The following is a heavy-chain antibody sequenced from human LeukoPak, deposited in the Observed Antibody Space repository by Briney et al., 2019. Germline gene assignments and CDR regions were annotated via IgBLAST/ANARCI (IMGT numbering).Heavy chain of an antibody. V-gene: IGHV4-59*08. D-gene: IGHD6-13*01. CDR1: GGSISSYY. CDR3: ARWYSSSWYFSAFDI. J-gene: IGHJ3*02. Sequence: PSETLSLTCTVSGGSISSYYWSWIRQPPGKGLEWIGYIYYGGSTNYNPSLKSRVTISVDTSKNQFSLKLSSVTAADTAVYYCARWYSSSWYFSAFDIWGQGTMVTVSS. CDR2: IYYGGST.